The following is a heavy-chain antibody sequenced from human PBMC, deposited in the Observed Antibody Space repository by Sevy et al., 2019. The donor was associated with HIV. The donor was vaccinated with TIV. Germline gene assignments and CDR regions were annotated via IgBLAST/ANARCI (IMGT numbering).Heavy chain of an antibody. J-gene: IGHJ4*02. V-gene: IGHV1-18*01. D-gene: IGHD3-22*01. Sequence: ASVKVSCKASGYTFTKYPISWVRQAPGQGLEWMGWISTYNGERKFAQKLQGRVTMTTDTSTTTAYMELRSLTSDDTAVYYCARDSDGCGYHYLDYFDYWGQGTLVTVSS. CDR2: ISTYNGER. CDR3: ARDSDGCGYHYLDYFDY. CDR1: GYTFTKYP.